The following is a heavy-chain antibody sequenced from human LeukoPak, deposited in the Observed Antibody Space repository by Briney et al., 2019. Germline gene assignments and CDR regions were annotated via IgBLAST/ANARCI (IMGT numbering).Heavy chain of an antibody. CDR3: AKGGSGATDYYYYGMDV. Sequence: GGSPRLSCAASGFTFSSYAMSWVRQAPGKGLEWVSAISGSGGSTYYADSVKGRFTISRDNSKNTLYLQMSSLRAEDTAVYYCAKGGSGATDYYYYGMDVWGQGTTVTVSS. V-gene: IGHV3-23*01. CDR2: ISGSGGST. D-gene: IGHD1-26*01. CDR1: GFTFSSYA. J-gene: IGHJ6*02.